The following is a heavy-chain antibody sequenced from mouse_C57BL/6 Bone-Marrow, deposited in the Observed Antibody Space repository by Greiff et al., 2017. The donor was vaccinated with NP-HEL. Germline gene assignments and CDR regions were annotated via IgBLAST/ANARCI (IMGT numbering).Heavy chain of an antibody. CDR1: GFSLTSYG. CDR3: ARISDYSNYSAMDY. V-gene: IGHV2-2*01. D-gene: IGHD2-5*01. Sequence: VKLVESGPGLVQPSQSLSITCTVSGFSLTSYGVHWVRQSPGKGLEWLGVIWSGGSTDYNAAFISRLSISKDNSKSQVFFKMNSLQADDTAIYYCARISDYSNYSAMDYWGQGTSVTVSS. J-gene: IGHJ4*01. CDR2: IWSGGST.